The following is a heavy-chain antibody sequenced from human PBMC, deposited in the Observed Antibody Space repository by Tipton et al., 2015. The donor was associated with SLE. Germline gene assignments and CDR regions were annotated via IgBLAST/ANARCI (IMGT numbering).Heavy chain of an antibody. CDR2: IYTSGST. CDR3: ASGDAFDI. Sequence: TLSLTCTVSGGSISSGSYYWSWIRQPAGKGLEWIGYIYTSGSTNYNPSLKSRVTISVDTSKNQFSLKLSSVTAADTAVYYCASGDAFDIWGQGTMVTVSS. V-gene: IGHV4-61*09. J-gene: IGHJ3*02. CDR1: GGSISSGSYY.